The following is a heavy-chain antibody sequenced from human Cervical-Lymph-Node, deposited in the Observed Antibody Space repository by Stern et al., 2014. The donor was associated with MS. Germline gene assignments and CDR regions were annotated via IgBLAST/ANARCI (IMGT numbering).Heavy chain of an antibody. CDR3: ARSYNGSPFDP. CDR2: IDLDNTE. CDR1: GFSLSTSGMR. D-gene: IGHD1-1*01. V-gene: IGHV2-70*04. Sequence: QVTLRESGPAMVKPTQTLTLTCTFSGFSLSTSGMRVSWIRQPPGKAQEWLARIDLDNTEFYSPSLKTRLTISKDTSRNQVVLVMTNMDPTDTATYFCARSYNGSPFDPWGQGTLVTVSS. J-gene: IGHJ5*02.